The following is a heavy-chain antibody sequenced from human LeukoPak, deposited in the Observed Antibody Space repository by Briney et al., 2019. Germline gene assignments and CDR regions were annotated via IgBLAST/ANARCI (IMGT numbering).Heavy chain of an antibody. J-gene: IGHJ6*02. CDR1: GYTFTSYG. V-gene: IGHV1-18*01. Sequence: ASVTVSCKASGYTFTSYGISWVRQAPGQGLEGMGWISAYNGNTNYAQKLQGRVTMTTDSSTSTAYMELRSLRSDDTAVYYCARLSSGYRGMDVWGQGTTVTVSS. CDR2: ISAYNGNT. D-gene: IGHD3-22*01. CDR3: ARLSSGYRGMDV.